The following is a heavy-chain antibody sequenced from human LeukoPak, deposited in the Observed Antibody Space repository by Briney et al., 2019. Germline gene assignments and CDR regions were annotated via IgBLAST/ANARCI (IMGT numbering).Heavy chain of an antibody. CDR1: GGSISSGGYY. D-gene: IGHD3-22*01. Sequence: PSQTLSLTCTVSGGSISSGGYYWSWIRQHPGKGLEWIGYIYYSGSTYYNPSLKSRITISVDKSKNQFSLKLSSVTAADTAVYYCARAVREKYYYDSSGYFDYWGQGTLVTVSS. V-gene: IGHV4-31*03. CDR3: ARAVREKYYYDSSGYFDY. CDR2: IYYSGST. J-gene: IGHJ4*02.